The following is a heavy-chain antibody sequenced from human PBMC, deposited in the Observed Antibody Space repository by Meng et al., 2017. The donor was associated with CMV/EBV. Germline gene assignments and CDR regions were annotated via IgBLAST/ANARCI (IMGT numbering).Heavy chain of an antibody. CDR1: GGTFSSYA. J-gene: IGHJ6*02. Sequence: SVKVSCKASGGTFSSYAISWVRQAPGQGLEWMGGIIPILGIANYAQKLQGRVTITADKSTSTAYMELSSLRSEDTAVYYCARGSWGDWGSFYYYGMDVWGQGTTVTVSS. CDR2: IIPILGIA. V-gene: IGHV1-69*10. CDR3: ARGSWGDWGSFYYYGMDV. D-gene: IGHD7-27*01.